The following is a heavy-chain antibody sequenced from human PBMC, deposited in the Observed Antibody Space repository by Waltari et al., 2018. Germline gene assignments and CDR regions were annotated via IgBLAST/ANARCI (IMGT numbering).Heavy chain of an antibody. J-gene: IGHJ6*02. CDR3: ARGLGGGLIPYALDV. D-gene: IGHD2-15*01. CDR2: ISGGGGLM. CDR1: GFPFTDHS. Sequence: QVQLVESGGGLVQPGGSLRLSCSASGFPFTDHSMGWIRQAPGKGLEWVAYISGGGGLMYYADFVKGRFTISRDNAKNSIYLEINRLRGDDTGVYYCARGLGGGLIPYALDVWGQGTTVTVSS. V-gene: IGHV3-11*01.